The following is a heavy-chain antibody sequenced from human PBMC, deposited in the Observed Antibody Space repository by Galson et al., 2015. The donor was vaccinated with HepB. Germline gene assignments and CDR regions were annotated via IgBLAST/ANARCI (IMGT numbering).Heavy chain of an antibody. J-gene: IGHJ4*02. V-gene: IGHV1-58*01. CDR2: MVVGGENT. CDR1: GFTFSNSA. CDR3: AAESYSSGCCKYDY. D-gene: IGHD6-25*01. Sequence: SVKVSCKASGFTFSNSAVQWVRQARGQGLEWIGWMVVGGENTNYAQHFQGRLTITRDMSTGTAYMEMTSLRSEDTAVYYCAAESYSSGCCKYDYWGQGTLVTVSS.